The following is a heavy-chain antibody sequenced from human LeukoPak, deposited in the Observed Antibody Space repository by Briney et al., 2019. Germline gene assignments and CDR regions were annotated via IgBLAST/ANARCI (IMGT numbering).Heavy chain of an antibody. V-gene: IGHV4-39*01. Sequence: PSETLSLTCTVSGDSISSSSYYWGWIRQPPGKGLEWIGSIYYSGSTYYNPSLKSRVTISVDTSENQFSLKLSSVTAADTAVYYCARQALGSRGYWGQGTLVTVSS. CDR3: ARQALGSRGY. D-gene: IGHD3-10*01. J-gene: IGHJ4*02. CDR1: GDSISSSSYY. CDR2: IYYSGST.